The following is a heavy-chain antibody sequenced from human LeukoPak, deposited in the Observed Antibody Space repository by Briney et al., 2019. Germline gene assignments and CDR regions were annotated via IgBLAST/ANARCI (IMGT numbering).Heavy chain of an antibody. Sequence: GRSLRLSCAASGFTFSSYSMNWVRQAPGRGLEWVSSISSSSSYIYYADSVKGRFTISRDNAKNSLYLQMNSLRAEDTAVYYCARSRVAPYYFDYWGQGTLVTVSS. CDR1: GFTFSSYS. D-gene: IGHD2-15*01. CDR3: ARSRVAPYYFDY. CDR2: ISSSSSYI. J-gene: IGHJ4*02. V-gene: IGHV3-21*03.